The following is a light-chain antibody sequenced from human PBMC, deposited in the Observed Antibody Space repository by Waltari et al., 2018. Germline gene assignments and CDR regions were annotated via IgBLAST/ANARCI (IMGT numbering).Light chain of an antibody. Sequence: QSALTQPASVSGSPGPSITISCTGTRSAGGGYNHVPRYQQTPGNAPHLLIAHATTRPLGVSNRYSGSKSGNTASLTISGLQAEDEADYYCVSFTTANTWVFGGGTKVTVL. J-gene: IGLJ3*02. CDR2: HAT. CDR1: RSAGGGYNH. CDR3: VSFTTANTWV. V-gene: IGLV2-14*01.